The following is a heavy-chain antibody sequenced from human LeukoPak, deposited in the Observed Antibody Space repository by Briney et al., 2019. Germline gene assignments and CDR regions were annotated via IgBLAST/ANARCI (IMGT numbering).Heavy chain of an antibody. V-gene: IGHV1-69*01. Sequence: SVKVSCKASGRTFSSYAISWVRQAPGQGLEWMGGIIPIFGTANYAQKFQGRVTITADESTSTAYMELSSLRSEDTAVYYCAAQVRDGYDYYPFDYWGQGTLVTVSS. J-gene: IGHJ4*02. CDR2: IIPIFGTA. D-gene: IGHD5-24*01. CDR3: AAQVRDGYDYYPFDY. CDR1: GRTFSSYA.